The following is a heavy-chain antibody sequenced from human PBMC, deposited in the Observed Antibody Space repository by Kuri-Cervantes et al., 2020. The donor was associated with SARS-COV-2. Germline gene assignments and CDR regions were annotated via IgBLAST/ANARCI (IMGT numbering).Heavy chain of an antibody. CDR1: GGSISSYY. CDR2: IYYSGST. Sequence: SETLSLTCTVSGGSISSYYWSWIRQPPGKGLEWIGYIYYSGSTNYNPSLKSRVTISVDTSKNQFSLKLSSVTAADTAVYYYAGRGTVYYYGMDVWGQGTTVTVSS. V-gene: IGHV4-59*08. J-gene: IGHJ6*02. D-gene: IGHD4-17*01. CDR3: AGRGTVYYYGMDV.